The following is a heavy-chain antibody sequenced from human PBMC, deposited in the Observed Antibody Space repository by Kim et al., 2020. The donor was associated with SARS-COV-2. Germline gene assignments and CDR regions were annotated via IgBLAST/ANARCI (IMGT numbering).Heavy chain of an antibody. D-gene: IGHD6-13*01. CDR3: ARDVAPRIAAAPQD. J-gene: IGHJ4*02. V-gene: IGHV3-33*01. Sequence: GGSLRLSCAASGFTFSSYGMHWVRQAPGKGLEWVAVIWYDGSNKYYADSVEGRFTISRDNSKNTLYLQMNSLRAEDTAVYYCARDVAPRIAAAPQDWGQGTLVTVSS. CDR2: IWYDGSNK. CDR1: GFTFSSYG.